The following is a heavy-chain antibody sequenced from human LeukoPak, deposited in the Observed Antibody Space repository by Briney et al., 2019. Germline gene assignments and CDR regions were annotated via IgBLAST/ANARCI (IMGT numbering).Heavy chain of an antibody. J-gene: IGHJ4*02. D-gene: IGHD6-13*01. CDR2: ICYSGST. CDR3: ARGLMMAVAGRGEFHY. CDR1: GGSISSYY. V-gene: IGHV4-59*01. Sequence: SETLSLTCTVSGGSISSYYWSWIRQPPGKGMEWTGDICYSGSTNYNPSLKSRVTISVDTSKNQFCMKLSSVTAADTAVYYCARGLMMAVAGRGEFHYWGQGTLVTVSS.